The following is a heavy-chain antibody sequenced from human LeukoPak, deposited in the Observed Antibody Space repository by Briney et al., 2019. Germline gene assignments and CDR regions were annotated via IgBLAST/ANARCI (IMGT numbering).Heavy chain of an antibody. Sequence: SVKASCKASGGTFSSYAISWVRQAPGQGLEWMGGIIPIFGTANYAQKFQGRVTITADESTSTAYMELSSLRSEDTAVYYCARGVFAAELPDAFDIWGQGTMVTVSS. J-gene: IGHJ3*02. D-gene: IGHD1-26*01. CDR2: IIPIFGTA. CDR3: ARGVFAAELPDAFDI. V-gene: IGHV1-69*13. CDR1: GGTFSSYA.